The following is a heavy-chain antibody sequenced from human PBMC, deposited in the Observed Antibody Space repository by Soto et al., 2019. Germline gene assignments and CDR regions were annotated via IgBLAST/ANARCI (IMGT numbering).Heavy chain of an antibody. CDR1: GGTFSSYA. D-gene: IGHD3-10*01. CDR2: IIPIFGTA. CDR3: AREGVTMVRGVIIPFWFDP. Sequence: QVQLVQSGAEVKKPGSSVKVSCKASGGTFSSYAISWVRQAPGQGLEWMGGIIPIFGTANYAQKFQGRVTITADESTSTAYMELSRLRSEETAVYYCAREGVTMVRGVIIPFWFDPWGQGTLVTVSS. J-gene: IGHJ5*02. V-gene: IGHV1-69*12.